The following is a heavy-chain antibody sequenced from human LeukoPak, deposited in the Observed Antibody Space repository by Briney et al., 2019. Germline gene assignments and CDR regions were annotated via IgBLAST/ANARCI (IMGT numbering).Heavy chain of an antibody. CDR1: GFTFSSYS. J-gene: IGHJ4*02. CDR2: ISSSSSTI. CDR3: ARDRYELGVVAAAKATEINFDY. D-gene: IGHD2-15*01. V-gene: IGHV3-48*04. Sequence: GGSLRLSCAASGFTFSSYSMNWVRQAPGEGLEWVSYISSSSSTIYYADSVKGRFTISRDNAKNSLYLQMNSLRAEDTAVYYCARDRYELGVVAAAKATEINFDYWGQGTLVTVSS.